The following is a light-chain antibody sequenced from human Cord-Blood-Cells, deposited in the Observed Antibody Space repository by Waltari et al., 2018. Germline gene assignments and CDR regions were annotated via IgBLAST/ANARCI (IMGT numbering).Light chain of an antibody. Sequence: EIVLTQSPGTLSLSPGESATLSCRASQSVSSSYLAWYQQTPGQAPRLLIYGASSRATGIPDRFSGSGSGTDFTLTISRLEPEDFAVYYCQQYGSSPTFGGGTKVEIK. CDR2: GAS. J-gene: IGKJ4*01. CDR3: QQYGSSPT. V-gene: IGKV3-20*01. CDR1: QSVSSSY.